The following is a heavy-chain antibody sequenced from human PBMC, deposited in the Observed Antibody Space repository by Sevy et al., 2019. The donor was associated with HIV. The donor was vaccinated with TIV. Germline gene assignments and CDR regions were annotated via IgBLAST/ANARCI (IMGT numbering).Heavy chain of an antibody. D-gene: IGHD3-22*01. V-gene: IGHV1-24*01. CDR1: GYTLSELS. Sequence: SSVKVSCKVSGYTLSELSIHWVRQAPGKGLEWMGRFDPEDGETIYAQKFQDRVTLTEDTSTDTAYMELRSLKTEDTAVYYCATTREYYEDSSGYLDFWGQGTLVTVSS. CDR2: FDPEDGET. CDR3: ATTREYYEDSSGYLDF. J-gene: IGHJ4*02.